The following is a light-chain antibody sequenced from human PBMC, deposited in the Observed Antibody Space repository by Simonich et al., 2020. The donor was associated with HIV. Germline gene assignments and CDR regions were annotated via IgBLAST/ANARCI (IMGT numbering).Light chain of an antibody. CDR1: QIVSSY. J-gene: IGKJ3*01. V-gene: IGKV3-11*01. CDR2: EAS. Sequence: EIVLTQSPATLSLSPGETATLSCRASQIVSSYLAWYQQKPGHAPRLLPYEASNRATGIPDRFSGSGSGTDFTLTISSLGPEDFAVYYCQHREAFGPGTKVDIK. CDR3: QHREA.